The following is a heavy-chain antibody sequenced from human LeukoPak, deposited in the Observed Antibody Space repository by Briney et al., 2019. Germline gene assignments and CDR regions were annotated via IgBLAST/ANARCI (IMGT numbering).Heavy chain of an antibody. Sequence: PSETLSHTCTVSGGSISSSSYYWGWIRQPPGKGLEWIGSIYYSGSTYYNPSLKSRVTISVDTSKNQFSLKLSSVTAADTAVYYCARIAVAGPIFDYWGQGTLVTVSS. J-gene: IGHJ4*02. V-gene: IGHV4-39*07. CDR2: IYYSGST. D-gene: IGHD6-19*01. CDR1: GGSISSSSYY. CDR3: ARIAVAGPIFDY.